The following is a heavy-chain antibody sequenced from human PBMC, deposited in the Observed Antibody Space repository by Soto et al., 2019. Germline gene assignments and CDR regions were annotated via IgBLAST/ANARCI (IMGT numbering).Heavy chain of an antibody. V-gene: IGHV3-48*01. J-gene: IGHJ4*02. D-gene: IGHD2-2*01. Sequence: GSLSLYCAASGFTFSRYSMNWVRQAPGKGLEWVSYINSSSSTIYYADSVKGRFTISRDNAKNSLYLQMNSLRAEDTAVYYCARDAHIVVLYSWGQGTQVTVSS. CDR2: INSSSSTI. CDR1: GFTFSRYS. CDR3: ARDAHIVVLYS.